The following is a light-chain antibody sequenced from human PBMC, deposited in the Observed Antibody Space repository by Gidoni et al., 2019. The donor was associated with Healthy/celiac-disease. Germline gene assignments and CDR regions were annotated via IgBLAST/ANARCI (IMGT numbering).Light chain of an antibody. Sequence: SALTQPASVSGSPGQSITISCTGTSSDGGSYNLVSWYQQPPGKAPKLMIYEGSKRPSGVSNRFAGSKSGNTVPLTISGLQAEDEADYYCCSYAGSSTYVFGTGTKVTVL. CDR1: SSDGGSYNL. CDR2: EGS. V-gene: IGLV2-23*01. J-gene: IGLJ1*01. CDR3: CSYAGSSTYV.